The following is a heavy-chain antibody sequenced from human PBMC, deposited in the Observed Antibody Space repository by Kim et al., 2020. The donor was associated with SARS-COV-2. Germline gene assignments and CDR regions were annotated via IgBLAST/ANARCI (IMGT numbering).Heavy chain of an antibody. J-gene: IGHJ4*02. CDR2: ISAYNGNT. D-gene: IGHD1-26*01. V-gene: IGHV1-18*04. CDR1: GYTFTSYG. Sequence: ASVKVSCKASGYTFTSYGISWVRQAPGQGLEWMGWISAYNGNTNYAQKLQGRVTMTTDTSTSTAYMELRSLRSDDTAVYYCARDRGIVGATLLDYWGQGTLVTVSS. CDR3: ARDRGIVGATLLDY.